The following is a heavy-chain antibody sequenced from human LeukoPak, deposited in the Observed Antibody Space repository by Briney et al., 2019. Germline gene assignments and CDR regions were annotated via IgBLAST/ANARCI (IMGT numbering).Heavy chain of an antibody. CDR1: GYTFTRNW. CDR3: ARHVPGYYGSGTNDF. Sequence: RESLKISCQASGYTFTRNWISWVRQIPGKGLEWMGTIDPTDSYVNYCLSFEGHVTISTDRSINTAYLHWGSLRASDTAMYYCARHVPGYYGSGTNDFWGQGTLVTVAS. V-gene: IGHV5-10-1*01. J-gene: IGHJ4*02. D-gene: IGHD3-10*01. CDR2: IDPTDSYV.